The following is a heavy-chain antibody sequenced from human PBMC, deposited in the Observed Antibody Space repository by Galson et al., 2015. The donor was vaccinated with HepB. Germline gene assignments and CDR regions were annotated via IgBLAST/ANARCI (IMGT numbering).Heavy chain of an antibody. CDR3: AKFGGTYITSYPDY. V-gene: IGHV3-33*03. D-gene: IGHD3-3*01. Sequence: SLRLSCAASGFTFSSYGMHWVRQAPGKGLEWVAVIWYDGSNKYYADAVKGRFTISRDNSRNTLYLQMNSLRAEDTAVYYCAKFGGTYITSYPDYWGRGTLVTVSS. CDR2: IWYDGSNK. CDR1: GFTFSSYG. J-gene: IGHJ4*02.